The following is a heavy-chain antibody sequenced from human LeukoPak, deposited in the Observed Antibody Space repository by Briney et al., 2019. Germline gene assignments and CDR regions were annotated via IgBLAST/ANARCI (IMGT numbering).Heavy chain of an antibody. J-gene: IGHJ4*02. CDR2: IAPSDSYT. V-gene: IGHV5-10-1*04. Sequence: KHGESLKISCKVSGYSFPSYWITWVRQMPGKGLEWMGRIAPSDSYTNYSPSFQGQVTISADKSISTAYLQWSSLKASDTAMYYCACPHSGSYYELAYWGQGTLVTVPS. CDR3: ACPHSGSYYELAY. D-gene: IGHD1-26*01. CDR1: GYSFPSYW.